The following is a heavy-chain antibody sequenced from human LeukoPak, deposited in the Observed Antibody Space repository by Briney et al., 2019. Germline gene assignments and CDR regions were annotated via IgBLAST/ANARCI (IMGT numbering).Heavy chain of an antibody. CDR1: GGTFSSYA. CDR3: ARTPRFLGAFDI. Sequence: GASVKVSCKTSGGTFSSYAFSWVRQAPGQGLEWMGIINPSGGSTSYAQKFQGRVTMTRDMSTSTVYMELSSLRSEDTAVYYCARTPRFLGAFDIWGQGTMVTVSS. D-gene: IGHD3-3*01. V-gene: IGHV1-46*01. CDR2: INPSGGST. J-gene: IGHJ3*02.